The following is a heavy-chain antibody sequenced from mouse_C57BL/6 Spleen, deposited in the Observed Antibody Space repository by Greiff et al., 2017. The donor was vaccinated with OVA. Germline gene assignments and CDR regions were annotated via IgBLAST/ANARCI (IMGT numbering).Heavy chain of an antibody. CDR1: GYAFSSYW. D-gene: IGHD3-2*02. CDR2: IYPGDGDT. J-gene: IGHJ4*01. V-gene: IGHV1-80*01. CDR3: ARGDSSGYVDYAMDY. Sequence: QVQLKQSGAELVKPGASVKISCKASGYAFSSYWMNWVKQRPGKGLEWIGQIYPGDGDTNYNGKFKGKATLTADKSSSTAYMQLSSLTSEDSAVYYCARGDSSGYVDYAMDYWGQGTSVTVSS.